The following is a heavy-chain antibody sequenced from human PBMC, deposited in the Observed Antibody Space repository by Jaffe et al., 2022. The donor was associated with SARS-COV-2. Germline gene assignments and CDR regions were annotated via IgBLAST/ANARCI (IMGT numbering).Heavy chain of an antibody. CDR3: VKGYCSSTSCYWADDWFDP. Sequence: EVQLVESGGGLVQPGGSLRLSCSASGFTFSSYAMHWVRQAPGKGLEYVSAISSNGGSTYYADSVKGRFTISRDNSKNTLYLQMSSLRAEDTAVYYCVKGYCSSTSCYWADDWFDPWGQGTLVTVSS. CDR2: ISSNGGST. CDR1: GFTFSSYA. V-gene: IGHV3-64D*09. D-gene: IGHD2-2*01. J-gene: IGHJ5*02.